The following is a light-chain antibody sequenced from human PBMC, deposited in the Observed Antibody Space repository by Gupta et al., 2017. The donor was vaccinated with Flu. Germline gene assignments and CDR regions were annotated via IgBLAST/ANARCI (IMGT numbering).Light chain of an antibody. CDR3: QQYNAGFLYT. CDR1: HSVGSK. CDR2: GAS. J-gene: IGKJ2*01. V-gene: IGKV3-15*01. Sequence: TLSVSPGESATLSGRTSHSVGSKFAWYQQKPGQAPRLLIYGASTRATGVPARFSGSGSGTEFTLTISSLQSEDFAVYYCQQYNAGFLYTFGQGTKLEIK.